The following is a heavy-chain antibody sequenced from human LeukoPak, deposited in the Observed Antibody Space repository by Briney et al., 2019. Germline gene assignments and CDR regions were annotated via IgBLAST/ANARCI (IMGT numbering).Heavy chain of an antibody. Sequence: GGSLRLSCTASGFTFGDYAMSWVRQAPGKGLEWVGFIRSKAYGGTTEYAASVKGRFTISRDDSKSIAYLQMNSLKTEDTAVYYCTREDLPYCSSTSCYTDGDGDDDYWGQGTLVTVSS. J-gene: IGHJ4*02. D-gene: IGHD2-2*02. CDR2: IRSKAYGGTT. V-gene: IGHV3-49*04. CDR1: GFTFGDYA. CDR3: TREDLPYCSSTSCYTDGDGDDDY.